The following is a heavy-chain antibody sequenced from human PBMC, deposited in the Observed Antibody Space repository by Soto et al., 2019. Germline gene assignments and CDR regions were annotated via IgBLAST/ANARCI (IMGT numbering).Heavy chain of an antibody. CDR2: IDPSDSYT. CDR1: GYSFTSYW. J-gene: IGHJ6*02. V-gene: IGHV5-10-1*01. Sequence: GESLKISCKGSGYSFTSYWISWVRQMPGKGLEWMGRIDPSDSYTNYSPSFQGHVTISADKSISTAYLQWSSLKASDTAMYYCARQIEWFGEQQYQYYYGMDVWGQGTTVTVSS. CDR3: ARQIEWFGEQQYQYYYGMDV. D-gene: IGHD3-10*01.